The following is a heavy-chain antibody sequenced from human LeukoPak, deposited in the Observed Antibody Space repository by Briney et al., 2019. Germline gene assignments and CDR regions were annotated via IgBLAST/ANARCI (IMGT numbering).Heavy chain of an antibody. CDR2: INPDGSTT. CDR1: GFTFSSYG. J-gene: IGHJ4*02. Sequence: GGTLRLSCAASGFTFSSYGMSWVRQAPGKGLVWVSFINPDGSTTNYADSVKGRFTISRDNAKNALYLQMNSLRAEDTAVYYCAKDLHYGSADYWGQGTLVTVSS. D-gene: IGHD3-10*01. CDR3: AKDLHYGSADY. V-gene: IGHV3-74*01.